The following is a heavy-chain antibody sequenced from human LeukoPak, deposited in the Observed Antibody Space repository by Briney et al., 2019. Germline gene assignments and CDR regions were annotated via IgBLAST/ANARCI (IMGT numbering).Heavy chain of an antibody. CDR2: IYYSGST. J-gene: IGHJ4*02. CDR3: ARGRGTPRILWWYN. D-gene: IGHD2-21*01. V-gene: IGHV4-39*07. CDR1: GGSISSSSYY. Sequence: PSETLSLTCTVSGGSISSSSYYWGWIRQPPGKGLEWIGSIYYSGSTYYNPSLKSRVTISVDTSKNQFSLKLSSVTAADTAVYYCARGRGTPRILWWYNWGQGALVTVSS.